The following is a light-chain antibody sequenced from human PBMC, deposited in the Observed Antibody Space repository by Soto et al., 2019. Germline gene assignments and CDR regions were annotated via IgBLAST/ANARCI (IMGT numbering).Light chain of an antibody. Sequence: IVMTQSPASLSVSPGEGATLACMSRQGVSSNLAWYQQKPGQAPRLLIYGASTRATGIPARFSGSGSGTEFTLTISSLQSEDFAVYYSQQYDNWPWTFGQGTKV. CDR3: QQYDNWPWT. J-gene: IGKJ1*01. CDR2: GAS. V-gene: IGKV3D-15*01. CDR1: QGVSSN.